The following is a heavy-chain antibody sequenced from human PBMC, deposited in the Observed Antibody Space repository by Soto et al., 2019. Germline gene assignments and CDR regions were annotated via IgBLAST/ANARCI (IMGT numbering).Heavy chain of an antibody. Sequence: ASVKVSCKASGYTFTSYAMHWVRQAPGQRLEWMGWINAGNGNTKYSQKFQGRVTITRDTSASTAYKELSSLRSEDTAVYYCARDPHYCSGGSCYYFDYWGQGTLVTVSS. CDR1: GYTFTSYA. CDR2: INAGNGNT. CDR3: ARDPHYCSGGSCYYFDY. V-gene: IGHV1-3*01. J-gene: IGHJ4*02. D-gene: IGHD2-15*01.